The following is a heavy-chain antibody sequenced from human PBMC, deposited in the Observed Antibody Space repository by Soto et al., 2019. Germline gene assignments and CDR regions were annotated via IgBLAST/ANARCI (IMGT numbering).Heavy chain of an antibody. V-gene: IGHV3-23*01. CDR2: ISGSGGNT. Sequence: GSLRLSCAASGXTFSSYVMSWVRQAPGKGLEWVSAISGSGGNTYYADSVNCLFTISIYNSKNTMFLQMNSLRYEDTALYFCAKEMGDYYDSSGSWFDPWGQGTLVTVSS. CDR3: AKEMGDYYDSSGSWFDP. D-gene: IGHD3-22*01. J-gene: IGHJ5*02. CDR1: GXTFSSYV.